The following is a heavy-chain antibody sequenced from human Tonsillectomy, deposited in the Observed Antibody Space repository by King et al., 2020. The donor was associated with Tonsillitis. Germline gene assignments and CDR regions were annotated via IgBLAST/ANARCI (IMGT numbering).Heavy chain of an antibody. D-gene: IGHD3-22*01. CDR3: ARDHPDYYDSSGYYPSNWFDP. J-gene: IGHJ5*02. Sequence: QLQESGPGLVKSSETLSLTCTVSGGSISSHYWSWIRQPAGKGLEWIGRIYLSGNTNYNPSLKSRVTMSVDTSKNQFSLKLSSVTAADTAVYYCARDHPDYYDSSGYYPSNWFDPWGQGTLVPVSS. CDR2: IYLSGNT. CDR1: GGSISSHY. V-gene: IGHV4-4*07.